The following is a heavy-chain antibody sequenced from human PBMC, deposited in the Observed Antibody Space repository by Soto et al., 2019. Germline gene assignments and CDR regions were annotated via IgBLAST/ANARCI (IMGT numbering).Heavy chain of an antibody. CDR2: VTPRNGDT. D-gene: IGHD2-8*02. J-gene: IGHJ4*02. CDR1: GYTFTSYD. V-gene: IGHV1-8*02. CDR3: ARGRSYWARRHYFDS. Sequence: QVQLVQSGAEMKKPGASVKVSCKASGYTFTSYDINWVRQAAGQGPEWMGSVTPRNGDTAFAQKYQGRVTVTSNTSMSTVYMELSNLRSDDTAVYYCARGRSYWARRHYFDSWGQGTLVTVSS.